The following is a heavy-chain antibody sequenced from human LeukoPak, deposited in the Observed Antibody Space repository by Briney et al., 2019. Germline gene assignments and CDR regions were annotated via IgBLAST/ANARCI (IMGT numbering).Heavy chain of an antibody. CDR3: ARRARFGELFEGSDY. J-gene: IGHJ4*02. CDR2: INPNSGGT. Sequence: ASVKVSCKASGYTFTSYGISWVRQAPGQGLEWMGWINPNSGGTNYAQKFQGRVTMTRDTSISTAYMELSRLRSDDTAVYYCARRARFGELFEGSDYWGQGTLVTVSS. V-gene: IGHV1-2*02. CDR1: GYTFTSYG. D-gene: IGHD3-10*01.